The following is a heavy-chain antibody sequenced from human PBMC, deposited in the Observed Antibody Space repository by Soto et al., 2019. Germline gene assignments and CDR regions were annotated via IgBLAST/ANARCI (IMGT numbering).Heavy chain of an antibody. J-gene: IGHJ4*02. CDR3: ATSNYGEFDY. CDR1: GVSISSSSYY. Sequence: SETLSLTCTVSGVSISSSSYYWGWIRQPPGKGLEWIGTIYYSGSTYYNPSLKSRVTISVDTSKNQFSPKLSSVTAADTAVYYCATSNYGEFDYWGQGTLVTVSS. D-gene: IGHD4-4*01. V-gene: IGHV4-39*07. CDR2: IYYSGST.